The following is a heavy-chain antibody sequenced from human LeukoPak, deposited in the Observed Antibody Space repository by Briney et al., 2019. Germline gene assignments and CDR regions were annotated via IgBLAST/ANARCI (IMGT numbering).Heavy chain of an antibody. CDR2: TYYRSKWYN. CDR1: GDSVSSNTAA. Sequence: SQTLSLTCGISGDSVSSNTAAWNWIRQSPSRGLEWLGRTYYRSKWYNNYAVSVKSRISIKPDTSKNQFSLQLKSVTPEDTAVYYCAREQTGDQNFDYWGQGTLVTVSS. D-gene: IGHD7-27*01. V-gene: IGHV6-1*01. J-gene: IGHJ4*02. CDR3: AREQTGDQNFDY.